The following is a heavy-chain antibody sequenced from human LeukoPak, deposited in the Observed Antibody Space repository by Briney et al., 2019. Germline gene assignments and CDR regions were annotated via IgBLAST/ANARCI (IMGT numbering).Heavy chain of an antibody. J-gene: IGHJ4*02. CDR2: IYYSGST. D-gene: IGHD5-12*01. V-gene: IGHV4-59*01. CDR3: ARRGGYERGFDY. Sequence: SETLSLTCTVSGGSISSYYWSWIRQPPGKGLEWIGYIYYSGSTNYNPSLKSRVTISVDTFKNQFSLKLSSVTAADTAVYYCARRGGYERGFDYWGQGTLVTVPS. CDR1: GGSISSYY.